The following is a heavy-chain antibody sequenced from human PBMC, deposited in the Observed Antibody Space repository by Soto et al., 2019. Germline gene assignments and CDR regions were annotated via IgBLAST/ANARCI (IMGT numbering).Heavy chain of an antibody. CDR3: ARSLYGDNVDY. CDR1: GYTFTCYD. CDR2: MNPNSGNT. V-gene: IGHV1-8*01. D-gene: IGHD4-17*01. J-gene: IGHJ4*02. Sequence: QVQLVPSGAEVKKPGASVTVSCKASGYTFTCYDINWVRQAPGQGREWMGWMNPNSGNTGYAQKLQGRVTMTRNTSISTAYMELSSLRSEDTAVYYCARSLYGDNVDYWGQGTLVTVSS.